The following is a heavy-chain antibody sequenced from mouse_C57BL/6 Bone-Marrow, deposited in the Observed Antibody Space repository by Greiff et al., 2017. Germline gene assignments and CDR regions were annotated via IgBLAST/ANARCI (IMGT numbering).Heavy chain of an antibody. J-gene: IGHJ3*01. CDR1: GFTFSSYG. CDR3: SRHGRLRRRFAY. V-gene: IGHV5-6*01. D-gene: IGHD2-2*01. Sequence: EVQLQESGGDLVKPGGSLTLSCAASGFTFSSYGMSWVRQTTDKRLEWVATISSGGSYTYSPDSVKGRFNISRDNAKNTLYREMSSLKSEDTAMYYCSRHGRLRRRFAYWGQGTLVTVS. CDR2: ISSGGSYT.